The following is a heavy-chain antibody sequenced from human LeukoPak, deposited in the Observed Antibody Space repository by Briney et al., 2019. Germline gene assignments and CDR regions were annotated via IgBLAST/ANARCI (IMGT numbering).Heavy chain of an antibody. CDR3: ARSSYSGYYYVVDY. D-gene: IGHD3-22*01. J-gene: IGHJ4*02. Sequence: NSSETLSLTCTVSGGSISSYYWSWIRQPAGKGLEWIGRIYTSGSTNYNPSLKSRVTMSVDTSKNQFSLKLSSVTAADTAVYYCARSSYSGYYYVVDYWGQGTLVTVSS. V-gene: IGHV4-4*07. CDR2: IYTSGST. CDR1: GGSISSYY.